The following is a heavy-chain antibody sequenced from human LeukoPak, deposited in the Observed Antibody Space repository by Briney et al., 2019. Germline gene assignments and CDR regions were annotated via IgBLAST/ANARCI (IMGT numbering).Heavy chain of an antibody. J-gene: IGHJ4*02. V-gene: IGHV4-39*01. CDR2: IEYSGSI. CDR1: GGSISSSTYY. Sequence: PSETLSLTCTVSGGSISSSTYYWDWIRQPPGKGLEWIGSIEYSGSIYYYPSLKSRVTISVDTSKKQFSLKLSSVTAADTAVYYCARGQWLARIDYWGQGTLVTVSS. D-gene: IGHD6-19*01. CDR3: ARGQWLARIDY.